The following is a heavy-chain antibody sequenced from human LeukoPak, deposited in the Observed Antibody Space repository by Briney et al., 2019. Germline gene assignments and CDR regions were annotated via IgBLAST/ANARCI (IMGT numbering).Heavy chain of an antibody. J-gene: IGHJ4*02. CDR2: IYSGGST. CDR1: GFTVSSNY. Sequence: GGSLRLSCAASGFTVSSNYMSWVRQAPGKGLEWVSVIYSGGSTYYADSVKGRFTISRDNSKNTLYLQMNSLRAEDTAVSYCARELSGSYRIFDYWGQGTLVTVSS. CDR3: ARELSGSYRIFDY. D-gene: IGHD1-26*01. V-gene: IGHV3-66*01.